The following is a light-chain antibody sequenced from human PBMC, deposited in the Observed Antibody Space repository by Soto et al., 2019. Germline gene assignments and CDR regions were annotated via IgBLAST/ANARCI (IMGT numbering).Light chain of an antibody. CDR2: DAS. J-gene: IGKJ1*01. V-gene: IGKV1-5*01. Sequence: DIQMTQSPSTLSASVGDTVTVTCRASQSVSGWLAWYQQKPGEAPKLLIYDASALPRGVPSRFSGSGSGTKFTLTISRLESEDIAVYYCQQYDSSPRTFGQGTRVEIK. CDR1: QSVSGW. CDR3: QQYDSSPRT.